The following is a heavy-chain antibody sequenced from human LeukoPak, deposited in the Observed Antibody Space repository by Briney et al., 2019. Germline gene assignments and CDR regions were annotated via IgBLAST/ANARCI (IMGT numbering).Heavy chain of an antibody. CDR1: GYSFTSYW. CDR3: ARQYSIVGATGYYFDY. J-gene: IGHJ4*02. Sequence: GESLKISCKGSGYSFTSYWIGWVRQMPGEGLEWMGIIYPGDSDTRYSPSFQGQVTISADKSISTAYLQWSSLKASDTAMYYCARQYSIVGATGYYFDYWGQGTLVTVSS. D-gene: IGHD1-26*01. CDR2: IYPGDSDT. V-gene: IGHV5-51*01.